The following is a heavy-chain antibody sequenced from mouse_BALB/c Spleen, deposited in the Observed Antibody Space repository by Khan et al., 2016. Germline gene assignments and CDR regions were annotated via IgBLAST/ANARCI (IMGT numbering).Heavy chain of an antibody. D-gene: IGHD4-1*01. Sequence: VQLKESGPSLVKPSQTLSLTCSVTGDSITSGYWNWIRKFPGNKLEYMGYISYSGSTYYNPSLKSRISITRDTSKNQYHLQLNSVTTEDTATYYCARSSLTGRGYFDYWGQGTTLTVSS. CDR1: GDSITSGY. CDR2: ISYSGST. CDR3: ARSSLTGRGYFDY. J-gene: IGHJ2*01. V-gene: IGHV3-8*02.